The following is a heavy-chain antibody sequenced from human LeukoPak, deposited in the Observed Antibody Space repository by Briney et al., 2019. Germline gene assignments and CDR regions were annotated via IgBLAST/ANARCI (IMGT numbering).Heavy chain of an antibody. J-gene: IGHJ4*02. D-gene: IGHD6-13*01. CDR1: GFSVSSNH. CDR3: ARDRGSSWSLFDY. Sequence: PGGSLRLSCAASGFSVSSNHMTWVRQAPGKGLEWVSTIYYDGNTYYADSVKGRFTISRDNSKNTLYLQMNSLRAEDTAVYYCARDRGSSWSLFDYWGQGTLVTVSS. CDR2: IYYDGNT. V-gene: IGHV3-66*02.